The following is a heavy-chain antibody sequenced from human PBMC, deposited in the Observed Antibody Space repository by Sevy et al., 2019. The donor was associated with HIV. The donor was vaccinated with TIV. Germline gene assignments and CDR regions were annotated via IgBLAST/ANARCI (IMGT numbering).Heavy chain of an antibody. CDR2: INHSGST. CDR1: GGSFSGYY. CDR3: ARADTVTISAYGMDV. J-gene: IGHJ6*02. V-gene: IGHV4-34*01. Sequence: SETLSLTCAVYGGSFSGYYWSWIRQPPGKGLEWIGEINHSGSTNYNPSLKSRVTISVDTSKNQFSLKLSSVTAADTAVYYCARADTVTISAYGMDVWGQGTLVTVSS. D-gene: IGHD4-4*01.